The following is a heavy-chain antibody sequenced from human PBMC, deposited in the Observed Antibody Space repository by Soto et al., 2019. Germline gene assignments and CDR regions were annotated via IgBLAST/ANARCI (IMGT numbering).Heavy chain of an antibody. CDR2: IFHIGKA. CDR1: GASVNSANFH. J-gene: IGHJ6*03. V-gene: IGHV4-61*01. CDR3: ARKGAAASYAHYYMDV. Sequence: SETLSLTCTVSGASVNSANFHWSWIRQPPGKGLEWIGYIFHIGKANYNPSLESRVTISVDTSRNRFSLNLTSATAADTAVYYCARKGAAASYAHYYMDVWGRGTAVTVSS. D-gene: IGHD6-13*01.